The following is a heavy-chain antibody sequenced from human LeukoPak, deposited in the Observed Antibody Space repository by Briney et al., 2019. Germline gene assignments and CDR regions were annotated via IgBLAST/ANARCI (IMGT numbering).Heavy chain of an antibody. Sequence: SGGSLRLSCSASGFTFSNTWMSWVRQAPGKGLEWVGRIKRKVDGETTDYAASVKGRISIPRDDSESTLYLEMNSLKTEDTAVYYCTTDTFDSDGYSHDFWGQGTLVTVSS. CDR3: TTDTFDSDGYSHDF. CDR2: IKRKVDGETT. D-gene: IGHD3-22*01. V-gene: IGHV3-15*01. J-gene: IGHJ4*02. CDR1: GFTFSNTW.